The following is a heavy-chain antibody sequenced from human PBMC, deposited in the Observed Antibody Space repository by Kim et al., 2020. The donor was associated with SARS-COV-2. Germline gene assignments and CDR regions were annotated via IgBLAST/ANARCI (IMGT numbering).Heavy chain of an antibody. V-gene: IGHV3-23*01. J-gene: IGHJ6*03. D-gene: IGHD5-12*01. Sequence: VKGRFTISRDNSKNTLYLQMNSLRAEDTAVYYCAKSATPEYYYYYYYMDVWGKGTTVTVSS. CDR3: AKSATPEYYYYYYYMDV.